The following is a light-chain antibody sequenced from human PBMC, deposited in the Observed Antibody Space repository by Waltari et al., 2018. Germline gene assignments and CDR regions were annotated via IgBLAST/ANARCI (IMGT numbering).Light chain of an antibody. CDR3: CSYAGSYTVV. CDR1: SSDVGGYNY. V-gene: IGLV2-11*01. CDR2: DVS. J-gene: IGLJ2*01. Sequence: QSALTQPRSVSGSPGQSVTISCTGTSSDVGGYNYVSWYQQHPGKAPQLRIYDVSKGASGVPDRLYGSKAGNTASLTISGLQAEDEADYYCCSYAGSYTVVFGGGTKLTVL.